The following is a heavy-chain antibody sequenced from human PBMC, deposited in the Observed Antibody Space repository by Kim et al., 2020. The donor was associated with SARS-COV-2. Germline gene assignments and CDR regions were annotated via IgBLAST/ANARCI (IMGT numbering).Heavy chain of an antibody. CDR2: IYYSGST. J-gene: IGHJ4*02. CDR1: GGSISSSSYY. CDR3: ASMRIMITFGGVIVIPGGSIGTHFDY. Sequence: SETLSLTCTVSGGSISSSSYYWGWIRQPPGKGLEWIGSIYYSGSTYYNPSLKSRVTISVDTSKNQFSLKLSSVTAADTAVYYCASMRIMITFGGVIVIPGGSIGTHFDYRGQGTLVTVSS. V-gene: IGHV4-39*07. D-gene: IGHD3-16*02.